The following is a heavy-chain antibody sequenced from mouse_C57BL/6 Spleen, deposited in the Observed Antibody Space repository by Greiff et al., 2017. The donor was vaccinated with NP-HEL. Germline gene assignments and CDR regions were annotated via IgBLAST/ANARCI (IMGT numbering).Heavy chain of an antibody. D-gene: IGHD2-9*01. Sequence: VKLMESGPGLVQPSQSLSITCTVSGFSLTSYGVHWVRQSPGKGLEWLGVIWSGGSTDYNAAFISRLSISKDNSKSQVFFKMNSLQADDTAIYYCARPYYGYDGFAYWGQGTLVTVSA. V-gene: IGHV2-2*01. CDR3: ARPYYGYDGFAY. J-gene: IGHJ3*01. CDR2: IWSGGST. CDR1: GFSLTSYG.